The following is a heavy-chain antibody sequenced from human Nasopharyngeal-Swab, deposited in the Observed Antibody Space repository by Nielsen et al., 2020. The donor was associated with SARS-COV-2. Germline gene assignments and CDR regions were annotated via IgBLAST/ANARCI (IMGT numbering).Heavy chain of an antibody. D-gene: IGHD1-26*01. CDR2: IYYSGST. CDR3: ARHGSAFVWELLRRPATVDY. J-gene: IGHJ4*02. V-gene: IGHV4-39*01. Sequence: WIRQPPGKGLEWIGSIYYSGSTYYNPSLKSRVTISVDTSKNQFSLKLSSVTAADTAVYYCARHGSAFVWELLRRPATVDYWGQGTLVTVSS.